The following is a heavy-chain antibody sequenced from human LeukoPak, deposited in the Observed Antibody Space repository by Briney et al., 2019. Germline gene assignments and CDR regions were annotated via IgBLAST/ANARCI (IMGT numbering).Heavy chain of an antibody. J-gene: IGHJ6*03. CDR1: GGSISSSSYY. Sequence: SETLSLTCTVSGGSISSSSYYWGWIRQPPGKGLEWIGSIYYSGSTYYNPSLKSRVTISVDTSKNQFSLKLSSVTAADTAVYYCAGDGSGWELLNYYYYMDVWGKGTTVTVSS. CDR3: AGDGSGWELLNYYYYMDV. D-gene: IGHD1-26*01. CDR2: IYYSGST. V-gene: IGHV4-39*07.